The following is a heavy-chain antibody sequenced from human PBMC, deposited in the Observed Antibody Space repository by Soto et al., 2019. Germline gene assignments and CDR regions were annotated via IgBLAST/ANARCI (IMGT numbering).Heavy chain of an antibody. Sequence: PGESLKISWQSSGYSFTSYWISWVSQMHGKGREWMGRSDPSDSYTNYSPSFQCHVTISADKSISTAYLQWSSLKASDTSMYYCSSTSFYYYYGMDVWGQGTTVTSSS. J-gene: IGHJ6*02. V-gene: IGHV5-10-1*01. CDR2: SDPSDSYT. D-gene: IGHD2-2*01. CDR1: GYSFTSYW. CDR3: SSTSFYYYYGMDV.